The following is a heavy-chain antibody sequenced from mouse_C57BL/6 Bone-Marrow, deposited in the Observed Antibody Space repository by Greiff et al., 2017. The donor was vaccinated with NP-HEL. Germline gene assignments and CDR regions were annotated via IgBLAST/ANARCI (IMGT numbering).Heavy chain of an antibody. CDR3: ARDYSNLYAMDY. V-gene: IGHV1-26*01. Sequence: EVQLQQSGPELVKPGASVKISCKASGYTFTDYYMNWVKQSHGKSLEWIGDINPNNGGTSYNQKFKGKATLTVDKSSSTAYMELRSLTSEDSAVYYCARDYSNLYAMDYWGQGTSVTVSS. CDR2: INPNNGGT. CDR1: GYTFTDYY. D-gene: IGHD2-5*01. J-gene: IGHJ4*01.